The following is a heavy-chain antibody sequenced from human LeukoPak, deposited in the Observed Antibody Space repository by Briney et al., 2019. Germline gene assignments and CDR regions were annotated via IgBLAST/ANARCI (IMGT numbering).Heavy chain of an antibody. Sequence: PSETLSLTCTVSGGSISSGSYYWSWIRQPAGKGLEWIGRIYTSGSTNYNPSLKSRVTISVDTSKNQFSLKLSSVTAADTAVYYCARVGCTGGSCYRSRGAFDIWGQGTMVTVSS. CDR1: GGSISSGSYY. CDR3: ARVGCTGGSCYRSRGAFDI. CDR2: IYTSGST. V-gene: IGHV4-61*02. J-gene: IGHJ3*02. D-gene: IGHD2-15*01.